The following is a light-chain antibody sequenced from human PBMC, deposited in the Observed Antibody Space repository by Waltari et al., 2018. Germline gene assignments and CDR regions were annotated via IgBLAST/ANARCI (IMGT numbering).Light chain of an antibody. CDR2: EVN. CDR3: SSYAGGNTYVI. CDR1: SSDVGSYNL. V-gene: IGLV2-23*02. Sequence: QSALTQPASVSGSPGQSITIFCTGPSSDVGSYNLVSWYQKHPGKAPKLIIYEVNKWPSGASNRFAGSKSGNTASLTISGLQAEDEADYYCSSYAGGNTYVIFGGGTKLTVL. J-gene: IGLJ2*01.